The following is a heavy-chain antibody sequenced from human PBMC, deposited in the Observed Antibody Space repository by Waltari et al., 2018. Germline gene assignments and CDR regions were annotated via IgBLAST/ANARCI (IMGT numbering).Heavy chain of an antibody. Sequence: QVQLQESGPGLVKPSGTLSLTCAVSGGSISSSNWWSWVRQPPGKGLEWIGEIYHSGSTNYNPSLKSRVTISVDKSKNQFSLKLSSVTAADTAVYYCARRTSILYSGYAKVDYGMDVWGQGTTVTVSS. D-gene: IGHD5-12*01. CDR2: IYHSGST. V-gene: IGHV4-4*02. J-gene: IGHJ6*02. CDR3: ARRTSILYSGYAKVDYGMDV. CDR1: GGSISSSNW.